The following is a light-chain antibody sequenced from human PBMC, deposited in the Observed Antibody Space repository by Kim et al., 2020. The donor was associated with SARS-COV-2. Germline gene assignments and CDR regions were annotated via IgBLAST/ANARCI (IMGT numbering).Light chain of an antibody. J-gene: IGLJ1*01. V-gene: IGLV3-19*01. CDR1: SLRSYY. Sequence: SELTQDPAVSVALGQTVRITCQGDSLRSYYASWYQQKPGQAPVLVIYGKNNRPSGIPDRFSGSSSGNTASLTITGAQAEDEADYYCNSRDSSGNLYVFGTGTKVTVL. CDR3: NSRDSSGNLYV. CDR2: GKN.